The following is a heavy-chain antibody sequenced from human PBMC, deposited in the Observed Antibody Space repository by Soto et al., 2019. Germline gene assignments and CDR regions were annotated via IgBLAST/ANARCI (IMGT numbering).Heavy chain of an antibody. J-gene: IGHJ6*02. CDR1: GFTFSNYE. CDR2: LSTSGSTM. CDR3: ARENSPAGLDV. Sequence: GGSLRLSCTASGFTFSNYEMTWVRQAPGKGREWVSYLSTSGSTMYYADSVKGRFTISRDNAKNSLFLQMNSLRAEDTAVYYCARENSPAGLDVWGQGTTVTVSS. V-gene: IGHV3-48*03. D-gene: IGHD6-13*01.